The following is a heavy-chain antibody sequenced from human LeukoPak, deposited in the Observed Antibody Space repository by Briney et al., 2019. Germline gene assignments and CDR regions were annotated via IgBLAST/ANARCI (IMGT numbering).Heavy chain of an antibody. CDR3: ARDPSNSGYDYLYYFDY. Sequence: ASVKVSCKASGYTFTGYYMHRVRQAPGQGLEWMGWINPDNGATNYAQKFQGRVTMTRDMSISTAYMELSRLRSDDTAVYYCARDPSNSGYDYLYYFDYWGQGALVTVSS. V-gene: IGHV1-2*02. J-gene: IGHJ4*02. CDR1: GYTFTGYY. CDR2: INPDNGAT. D-gene: IGHD5-12*01.